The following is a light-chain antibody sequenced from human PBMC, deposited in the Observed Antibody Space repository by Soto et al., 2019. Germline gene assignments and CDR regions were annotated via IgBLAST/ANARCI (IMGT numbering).Light chain of an antibody. J-gene: IGKJ1*01. V-gene: IGKV4-1*01. Sequence: DAVMTQSPDSLAASLGERATINCKSSQSVLYSSNNKNYLAWYQQKPGQPPKLLIYWASTRESGVPDRFSGRGSGTDFALTVSSLQAEDVAVYYCQQYFHAPRTFGHGTKVEIK. CDR3: QQYFHAPRT. CDR2: WAS. CDR1: QSVLYSSNNKNY.